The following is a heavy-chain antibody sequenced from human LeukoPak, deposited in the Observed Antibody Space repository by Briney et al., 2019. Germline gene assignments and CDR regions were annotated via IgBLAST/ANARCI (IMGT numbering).Heavy chain of an antibody. V-gene: IGHV3-7*01. Sequence: GGSLRLSCAASGFTFSSYAMSWVRQAPGKGLEWVANIKRDGSEKYYVDSVKGRFTISRDNAENSLYLQMNSLRAEDTAVYYCATSRTFDYWGQGTLVTVSS. CDR2: IKRDGSEK. D-gene: IGHD1-7*01. CDR1: GFTFSSYA. J-gene: IGHJ4*02. CDR3: ATSRTFDY.